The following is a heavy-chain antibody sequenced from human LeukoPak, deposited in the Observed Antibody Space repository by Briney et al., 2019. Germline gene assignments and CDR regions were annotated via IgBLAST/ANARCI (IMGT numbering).Heavy chain of an antibody. D-gene: IGHD6-13*01. CDR3: ARDQYSSTWYRGAFDV. J-gene: IGHJ3*01. CDR2: LYSGGST. V-gene: IGHV3-53*01. Sequence: GGSLRLSCVASGFSVSSNYMTWVRQAPGKGLEWVSVLYSGGSTTYADSVKGRFTISRDNAKNTLYLQMNSLRAEDTAVYYCARDQYSSTWYRGAFDVWGQGTMVSVSS. CDR1: GFSVSSNY.